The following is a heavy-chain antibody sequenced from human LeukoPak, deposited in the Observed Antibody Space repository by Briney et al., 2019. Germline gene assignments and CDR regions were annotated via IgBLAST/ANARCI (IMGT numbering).Heavy chain of an antibody. D-gene: IGHD3-9*01. CDR1: GGSFSGYY. J-gene: IGHJ4*02. CDR3: ARHVGKKTVLRYFDWLGTFDY. Sequence: SETLSLTCAVYGGSFSGYYWGWIRQPPGKGLEWIGSIYYSGSTYYNPSLKSRVTISVDTSKNQFSLKLSSVTAADTAVYYCARHVGKKTVLRYFDWLGTFDYWGQGTLVTVSS. V-gene: IGHV4-39*01. CDR2: IYYSGST.